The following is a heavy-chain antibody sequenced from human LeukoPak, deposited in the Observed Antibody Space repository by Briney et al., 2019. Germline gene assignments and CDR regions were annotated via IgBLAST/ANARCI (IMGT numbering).Heavy chain of an antibody. J-gene: IGHJ3*02. Sequence: GRSLRLSCAASRFTFGSYAMHWVRQAPGKGLEWVSSISGSGGNTYYADSVKGRFTISRDNSKNTLYLQMNSLRAEDTAVYYCAKPARTEAFDIWGQGTMITVSS. CDR1: RFTFGSYA. V-gene: IGHV3-23*01. D-gene: IGHD1-14*01. CDR3: AKPARTEAFDI. CDR2: ISGSGGNT.